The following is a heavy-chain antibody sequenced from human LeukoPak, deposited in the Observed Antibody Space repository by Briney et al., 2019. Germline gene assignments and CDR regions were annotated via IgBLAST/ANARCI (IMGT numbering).Heavy chain of an antibody. Sequence: SSETLSLTCTVSGGSISSYYWSWIRQPPGKGLEWIGYIYYSGSTNYNPSLKSRVTISVDTSKNQFSLKLSSVTAADTAVYYCAGRRINYYDSSGYFSWGQGTLVTVSS. CDR3: AGRRINYYDSSGYFS. CDR1: GGSISSYY. D-gene: IGHD3-22*01. CDR2: IYYSGST. J-gene: IGHJ5*02. V-gene: IGHV4-59*01.